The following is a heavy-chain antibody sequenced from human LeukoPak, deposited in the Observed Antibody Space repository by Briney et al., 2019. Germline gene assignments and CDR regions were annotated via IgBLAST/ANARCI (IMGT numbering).Heavy chain of an antibody. V-gene: IGHV4-34*01. J-gene: IGHJ6*02. CDR1: GGSFSGYY. CDR2: INHSGST. CDR3: ARGVKRPVTTGYYYYGMDV. D-gene: IGHD4-17*01. Sequence: SETLSLTFAVYGGSFSGYYWSWIRQPPGKGLEWIGEINHSGSTNYNPSLKSRVTISVDTSKNQFSLKLSSVTAADTAVYYCARGVKRPVTTGYYYYGMDVWGQGTTVTVSS.